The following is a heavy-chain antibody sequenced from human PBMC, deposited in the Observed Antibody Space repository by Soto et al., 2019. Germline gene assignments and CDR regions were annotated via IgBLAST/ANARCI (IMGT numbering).Heavy chain of an antibody. D-gene: IGHD2-21*02. Sequence: ASVKVSCKASGGTFSSYAISWVRQAPGQGLEWMGGTIPIFGTANYAQKFQGRVTITADESTSTAYMELSSLRSEDTAVYYCARGQVVVVTAIFYYGMDVWGQGTTVTVSS. J-gene: IGHJ6*02. CDR1: GGTFSSYA. CDR3: ARGQVVVVTAIFYYGMDV. V-gene: IGHV1-69*13. CDR2: TIPIFGTA.